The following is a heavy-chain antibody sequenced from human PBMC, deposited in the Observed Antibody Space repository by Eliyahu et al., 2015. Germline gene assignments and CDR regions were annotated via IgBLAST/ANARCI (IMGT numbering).Heavy chain of an antibody. Sequence: QLQLQESGPGLVKPSXTLSLTCSVSGGSIXSSSYXWGWXRQPPGKGLDWIGSIXYSGSTYYNPSLKSRVTISVDTSKNQFSLKLSSVTAADTAVYYCARLGLPGIAAAGAPFYYYYMDVWGKGTTVTVSS. CDR2: IXYSGST. CDR1: GGSIXSSSYX. J-gene: IGHJ6*03. CDR3: ARLGLPGIAAAGAPFYYYYMDV. D-gene: IGHD6-25*01. V-gene: IGHV4-39*01.